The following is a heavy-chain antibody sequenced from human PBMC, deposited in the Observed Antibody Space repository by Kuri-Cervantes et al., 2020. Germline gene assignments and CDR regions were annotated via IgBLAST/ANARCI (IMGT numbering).Heavy chain of an antibody. J-gene: IGHJ4*02. CDR2: IYSGGST. V-gene: IGHV3-53*01. Sequence: GGSLRLSCAASGFTVSSNYMSWVRQAPGKGLEWVSVIYSGGSTYYADSVKGRFTISGDNSKNTLYLQMNSLRAEDTAVYYCARVRGVDYFDYWGQGTLVTVSS. CDR1: GFTVSSNY. CDR3: ARVRGVDYFDY. D-gene: IGHD3-10*01.